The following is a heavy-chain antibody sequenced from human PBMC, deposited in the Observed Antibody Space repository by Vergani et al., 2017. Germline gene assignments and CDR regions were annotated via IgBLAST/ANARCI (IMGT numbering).Heavy chain of an antibody. CDR1: GFSFRGHG. CDR2: ISYDGDRR. V-gene: IGHV3-30*18. D-gene: IGHD4-11*01. J-gene: IGHJ4*02. CDR3: AKDLSYSTAWPHFDS. Sequence: QVHLVESGGGVVQTGRSLILSCVASGFSFRGHGMHWVRQAPGKGLEWVAMISYDGDRRDYGEFAKGRFTSSRDSSKTVYLQMNSLRVEDTAMYFCAKDLSYSTAWPHFDSLGQGTLVTVSS.